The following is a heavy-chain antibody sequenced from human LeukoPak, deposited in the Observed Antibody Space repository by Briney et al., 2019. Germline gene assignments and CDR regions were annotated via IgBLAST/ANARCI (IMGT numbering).Heavy chain of an antibody. V-gene: IGHV4-59*01. J-gene: IGHJ4*02. CDR1: GGSISTYY. CDR2: VDYSGST. CDR3: AREGYSSFD. D-gene: IGHD2-21*01. Sequence: SETLSLTCTVSGGSISTYYWSWIRQPPGKGLEWIGYVDYSGSTNYNPSLQSRVTISVDTSKNQFSLKLTSVTAADTAVYYCAREGYSSFDWGQGTLVTVSS.